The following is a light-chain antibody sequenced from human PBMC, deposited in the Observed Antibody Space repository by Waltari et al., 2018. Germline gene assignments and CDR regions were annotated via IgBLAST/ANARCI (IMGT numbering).Light chain of an antibody. CDR3: QQYNNWPPWT. J-gene: IGKJ1*01. CDR2: GAS. V-gene: IGKV3-15*01. CDR1: QSVRSN. Sequence: EIVMTQSPATPSVSPGERATPSCRARQSVRSNLAWYQQKPGQPPRLLIYGASTRATGIPARFSGSGSGTEFTLTISSLQSEDFALYYCQQYNNWPPWTFGQGTKVEIK.